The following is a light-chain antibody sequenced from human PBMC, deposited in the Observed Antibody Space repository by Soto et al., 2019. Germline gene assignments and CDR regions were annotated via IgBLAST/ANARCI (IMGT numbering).Light chain of an antibody. CDR1: QSISSY. J-gene: IGKJ2*01. CDR3: QQSYSTPRT. Sequence: DIQMTQSPSSLSASVGDRVTITCRASQSISSYLNWYQQKPGKAPKLLIYAASSLQSGVPSRFSGCGSGTDFTLTISSLQPADFATYYCQQSYSTPRTFGQGTKLEIK. CDR2: AAS. V-gene: IGKV1-39*01.